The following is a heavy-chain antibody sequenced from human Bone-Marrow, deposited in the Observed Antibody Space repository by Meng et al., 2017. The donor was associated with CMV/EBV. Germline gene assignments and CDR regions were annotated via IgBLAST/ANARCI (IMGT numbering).Heavy chain of an antibody. J-gene: IGHJ4*02. CDR3: TRTWIDSFTPDFDY. D-gene: IGHD2-2*03. Sequence: QLDPSSRVAENPAASLMISCKTSGYTFVGNYSHWLRQAPGQWLEWMGRINPKSAGTDYVEKFQGRVTMTRDTSNTIVYMELSRLTADDTAVYYCTRTWIDSFTPDFDYWGQGSLVTVSS. CDR2: INPKSAGT. V-gene: IGHV1-2*06. CDR1: GYTFVGNY.